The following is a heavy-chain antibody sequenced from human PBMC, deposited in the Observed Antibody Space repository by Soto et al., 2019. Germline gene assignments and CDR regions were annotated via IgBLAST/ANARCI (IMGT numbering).Heavy chain of an antibody. Sequence: SETLSLTCTVSGASISDYYWSWIRQPAGQALEWIGRVYVTGTTYFNPSLKSRVIMSVDTSNNQVSLKLSSVTAADSAIYYCARDGEYTSGWYSFDSWGPGTLVT. J-gene: IGHJ5*01. D-gene: IGHD6-19*01. CDR1: GASISDYY. V-gene: IGHV4-4*07. CDR3: ARDGEYTSGWYSFDS. CDR2: VYVTGTT.